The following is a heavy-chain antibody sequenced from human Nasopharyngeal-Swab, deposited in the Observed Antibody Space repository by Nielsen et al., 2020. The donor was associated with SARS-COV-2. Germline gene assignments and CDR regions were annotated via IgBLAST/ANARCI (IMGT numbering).Heavy chain of an antibody. D-gene: IGHD3-10*01. Sequence: KVSCKGSGYSFISYWIGWVRQMPGKGLEWMGIIYPGDSDTRYSPSFQGQVTISADKSISTAYLQWSSLKASDTAMYYCAKTYYYGSGRTIWFDPWGQGTFVTVSS. CDR1: GYSFISYW. J-gene: IGHJ5*02. CDR3: AKTYYYGSGRTIWFDP. V-gene: IGHV5-51*01. CDR2: IYPGDSDT.